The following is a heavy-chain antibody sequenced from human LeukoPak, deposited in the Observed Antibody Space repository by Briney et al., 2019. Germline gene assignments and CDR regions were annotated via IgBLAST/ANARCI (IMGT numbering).Heavy chain of an antibody. J-gene: IGHJ4*02. CDR2: ISAYNGNT. D-gene: IGHD3-10*01. V-gene: IGHV1-18*04. CDR1: GYTFSSYG. Sequence: GASVKVSCKASGYTFSSYGISWVRQAPRQGLEWMGWISAYNGNTNYAQKFQGRVTMTTETSTSTAYMELRSLRSDDTAVYYCARDPLPTYYYGSGSYPDYFDYWGQGTLVTVSS. CDR3: ARDPLPTYYYGSGSYPDYFDY.